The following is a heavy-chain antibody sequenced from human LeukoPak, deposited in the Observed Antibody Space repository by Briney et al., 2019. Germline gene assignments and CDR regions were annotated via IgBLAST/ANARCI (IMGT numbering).Heavy chain of an antibody. D-gene: IGHD1-26*01. CDR2: IYYSGST. Sequence: SETLSLTCTVSGGSISSSSYYWGWIRQPPGKGLEWIGSIYYSGSTYYNPSLKSRVTISVDTSKNQFSLKLSSVTAADTAVYYCARHPPSGSPHNWFDPWGQGTLVTVSS. CDR1: GGSISSSSYY. CDR3: ARHPPSGSPHNWFDP. V-gene: IGHV4-39*01. J-gene: IGHJ5*02.